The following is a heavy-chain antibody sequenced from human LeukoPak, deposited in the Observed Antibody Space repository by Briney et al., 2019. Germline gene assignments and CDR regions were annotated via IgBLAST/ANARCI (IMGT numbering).Heavy chain of an antibody. Sequence: ASVKVSCKASGYTFTSYAMHWVRQAPGQRLEWMGWINAGNGNTKYSQKFQGRVTITRDTSASTAYMELSSLRSEDTAVYYCARDRYYGSGSYYEGDYWGQGTLVTVSS. CDR2: INAGNGNT. V-gene: IGHV1-3*01. CDR3: ARDRYYGSGSYYEGDY. CDR1: GYTFTSYA. D-gene: IGHD3-10*01. J-gene: IGHJ4*02.